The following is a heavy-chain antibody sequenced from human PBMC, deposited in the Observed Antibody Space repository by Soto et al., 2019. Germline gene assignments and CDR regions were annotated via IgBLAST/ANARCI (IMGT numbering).Heavy chain of an antibody. D-gene: IGHD3-22*01. V-gene: IGHV3-30*18. CDR3: AKDRYYDSSGPLQY. CDR1: GFTFSSYG. CDR2: ISYDGSNK. J-gene: IGHJ1*01. Sequence: PGGSLRLSCAASGFTFSSYGMHWVRQAPGKGLEWVAVISYDGSNKYYADSVKGRFTISRDNSKNTLYLQMNSLRAEDTAVYYCAKDRYYDSSGPLQYWGQGTLVTVSS.